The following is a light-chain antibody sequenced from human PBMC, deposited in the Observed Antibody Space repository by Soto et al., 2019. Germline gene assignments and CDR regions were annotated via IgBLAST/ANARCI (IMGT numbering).Light chain of an antibody. CDR3: CSYAGSSTLWV. J-gene: IGLJ3*02. Sequence: QSALTQPASVSGSAGQSITISCTGTSSDVGSYNLVSWYQQHPGKAPKLMIYEVSKRLSGVSNRFSGSKSGNTASLTISGLQAEDEADYYCCSYAGSSTLWVFGGGTQLTVL. V-gene: IGLV2-23*02. CDR2: EVS. CDR1: SSDVGSYNL.